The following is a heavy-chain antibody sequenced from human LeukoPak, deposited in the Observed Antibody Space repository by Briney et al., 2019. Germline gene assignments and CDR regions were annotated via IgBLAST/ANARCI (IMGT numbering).Heavy chain of an antibody. D-gene: IGHD6-13*01. Sequence: GGSLRLSCAGSGFIFNNYAMSWVRQAPGKGLEWVSAISGSGGSTYYADSVKGRFTISRDNSKNTLYLQMNSLRAEDTAVYYCAKVDSSSWYDWFDPWGQGTLVTVSS. J-gene: IGHJ5*02. CDR1: GFIFNNYA. CDR2: ISGSGGST. V-gene: IGHV3-23*01. CDR3: AKVDSSSWYDWFDP.